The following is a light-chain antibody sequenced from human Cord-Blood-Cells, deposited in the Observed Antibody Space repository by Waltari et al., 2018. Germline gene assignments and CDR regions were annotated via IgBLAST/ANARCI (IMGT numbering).Light chain of an antibody. CDR3: QAWDSSTVV. V-gene: IGLV3-1*01. J-gene: IGLJ2*01. CDR2: KDS. Sequence: SYELTQPPSVSVSPGQPASITCSGDKLGDKYACWYQQKPGQSPVLVIYKDSKRPSGIPDRFSGSNAGNTATLTISGTQAMDEADYYCQAWDSSTVVFGGGTKLTVL. CDR1: KLGDKY.